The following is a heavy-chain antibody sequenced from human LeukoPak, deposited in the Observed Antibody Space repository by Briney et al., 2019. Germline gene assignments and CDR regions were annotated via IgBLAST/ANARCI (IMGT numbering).Heavy chain of an antibody. CDR2: ISGSGGST. Sequence: GGSLRLSCAASGFTFSSYAMSWVRQAPGKGLEWVSAISGSGGSTYYADSVKGRFTISRDNSKNTLYLQMNSLRAEDTAVYYCARVHYGSGSYFDYWGQGTLVTVSS. V-gene: IGHV3-23*01. J-gene: IGHJ4*02. CDR1: GFTFSSYA. D-gene: IGHD3-10*01. CDR3: ARVHYGSGSYFDY.